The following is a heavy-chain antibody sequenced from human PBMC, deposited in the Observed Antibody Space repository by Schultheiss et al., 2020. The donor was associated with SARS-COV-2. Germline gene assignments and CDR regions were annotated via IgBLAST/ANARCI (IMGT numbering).Heavy chain of an antibody. Sequence: GGSLRLSCAASGFTFSSYAMSWVRQAPGKGLEWVSYISSSSSTIYYADSVKGRFTISRDNAKNSLYLQMNSLRAEDTAVYYCARDLAAAGTLWVNWFDPWGQGTLVTVSS. V-gene: IGHV3-48*01. D-gene: IGHD6-13*01. CDR2: ISSSSSTI. CDR3: ARDLAAAGTLWVNWFDP. CDR1: GFTFSSYA. J-gene: IGHJ5*02.